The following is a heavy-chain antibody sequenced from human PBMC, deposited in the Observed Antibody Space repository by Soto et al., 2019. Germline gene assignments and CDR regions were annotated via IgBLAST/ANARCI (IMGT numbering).Heavy chain of an antibody. Sequence: GGSLRLSCAASGFTFSSYAMSWVRQAPGKGLEWVSAISGSGGSTYYADSVKGRFTISRDNSKNTLYLQMNSLRAEDTAVYYCARTLYDYDPDSGGLDYFDYWGQGTLVTVSS. CDR1: GFTFSSYA. V-gene: IGHV3-23*01. CDR2: ISGSGGST. J-gene: IGHJ4*02. D-gene: IGHD5-12*01. CDR3: ARTLYDYDPDSGGLDYFDY.